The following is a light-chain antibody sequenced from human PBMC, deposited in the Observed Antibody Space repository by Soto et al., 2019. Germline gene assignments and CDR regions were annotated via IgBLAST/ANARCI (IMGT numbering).Light chain of an antibody. V-gene: IGLV2-14*03. J-gene: IGLJ1*01. Sequence: QSALTQPASVSGSPGQSITLSCTGTNSDVGGYDYVSWYQHHPGKAPKLMIYDVNNRPSGVSKRFSGSKSGNRASLTISGLQAEDEADYYCSSYTRFSTLAFGTGTKVTVL. CDR3: SSYTRFSTLA. CDR2: DVN. CDR1: NSDVGGYDY.